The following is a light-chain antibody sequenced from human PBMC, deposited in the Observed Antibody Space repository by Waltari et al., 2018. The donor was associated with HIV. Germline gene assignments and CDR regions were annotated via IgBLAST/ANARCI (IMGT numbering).Light chain of an antibody. Sequence: QSALTHPASMPGSPGQSITITCTGSRLAIGLYDFVYWYEHLPNLPPQLIIYGVNRRPPGVPSRFSASKSGDVASLTISGLQAEDEADYYCTSHTLTRILLFGGGTRLTV. V-gene: IGLV2-14*01. CDR2: GVN. CDR3: TSHTLTRILL. CDR1: RLAIGLYDF. J-gene: IGLJ3*02.